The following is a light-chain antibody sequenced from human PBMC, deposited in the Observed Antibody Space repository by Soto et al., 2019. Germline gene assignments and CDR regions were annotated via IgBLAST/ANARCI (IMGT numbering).Light chain of an antibody. CDR2: GVS. V-gene: IGKV3-20*01. J-gene: IGKJ5*01. CDR1: QSVTSNY. CDR3: QQYAGPTTT. Sequence: EVVMRQSAATLSVSPGERATLSCGGSQSVTSNYLAWYQQKPGQAPRLLIYGVSRRATGIPDRFSGGGSGTDFTLTISRLENEDFAVYFCQQYAGPTTTFGQGTRLEIK.